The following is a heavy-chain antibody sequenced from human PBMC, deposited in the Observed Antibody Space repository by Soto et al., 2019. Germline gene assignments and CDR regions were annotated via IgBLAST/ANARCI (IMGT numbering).Heavy chain of an antibody. J-gene: IGHJ4*02. V-gene: IGHV3-20*04. CDR1: GFPFDDYG. Sequence: PGGSLRLSCAASGFPFDDYGMSWVRQAPGKGLEWVSGINRHGGSTGYADSVKGRFTISRDNAKNSLHLHMNSLRAEDTAFYYCARTPGYYGDFFDYWGQGTLVTVS. CDR2: INRHGGST. CDR3: ARTPGYYGDFFDY. D-gene: IGHD4-17*01.